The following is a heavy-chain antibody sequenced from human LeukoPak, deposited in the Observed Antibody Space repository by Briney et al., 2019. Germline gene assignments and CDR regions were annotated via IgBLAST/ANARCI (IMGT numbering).Heavy chain of an antibody. J-gene: IGHJ6*02. CDR1: GFTFSDYY. CDR3: ASDRGACSSTSCYEGAYYYYYGMDV. Sequence: GGSLRLSCAASGFTFSDYYMSWIRQAPGKGLEWVSYISSSGSTIYYADSVKGRFTISRDNAKNSLYLQMNSLRAEDTAVYYCASDRGACSSTSCYEGAYYYYYGMDVWGQGTTVTVSS. V-gene: IGHV3-11*01. D-gene: IGHD2-2*01. CDR2: ISSSGSTI.